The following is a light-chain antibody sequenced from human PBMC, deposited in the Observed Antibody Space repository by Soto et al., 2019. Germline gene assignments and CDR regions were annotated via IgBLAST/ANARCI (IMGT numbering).Light chain of an antibody. CDR3: QQYNDWPPQLT. V-gene: IGKV3-15*01. CDR1: HSVSSK. J-gene: IGKJ4*01. Sequence: EIVMTQSPATLSVSVGERATLSCRASHSVSSKLAWYQQKPGQAPRLLIYGASTRATDIPARFSGSGSGTEFTLSISSLQSEDFAGYYCQQYNDWPPQLTFGGGTKVEIK. CDR2: GAS.